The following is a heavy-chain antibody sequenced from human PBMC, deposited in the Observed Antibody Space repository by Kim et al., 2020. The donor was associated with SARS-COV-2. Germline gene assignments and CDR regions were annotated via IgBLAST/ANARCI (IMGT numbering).Heavy chain of an antibody. D-gene: IGHD2-8*01. J-gene: IGHJ4*02. CDR2: NT. Sequence: NTNYAQKLQGRVTMTTDTSTSTAYMELRSLRSDDTAVYYCARTLVLPSGYWGQGTLVTVSS. V-gene: IGHV1-18*01. CDR3: ARTLVLPSGY.